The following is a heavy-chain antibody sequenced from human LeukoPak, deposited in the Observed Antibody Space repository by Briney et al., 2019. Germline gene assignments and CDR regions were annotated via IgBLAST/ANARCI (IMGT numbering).Heavy chain of an antibody. D-gene: IGHD6-13*01. CDR3: ARGDIAAGGAPFDY. V-gene: IGHV4-30-2*01. CDR1: GGSISSGGYS. CDR2: IYHSGRT. J-gene: IGHJ4*02. Sequence: SQTLSLTCAVSGGSISSGGYSWSWIRQPPGKGLEWIGYIYHSGRTSYSASLKSRVTISVDTSKNQFSLKLNSVTAADTAVYYCARGDIAAGGAPFDYWGQGTLVTVSS.